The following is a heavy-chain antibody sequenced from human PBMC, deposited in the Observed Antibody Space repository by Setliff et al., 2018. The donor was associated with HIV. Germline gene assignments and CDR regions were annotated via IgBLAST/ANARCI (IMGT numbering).Heavy chain of an antibody. Sequence: SLTCTVPGGSISTSRYYWGWIRQPPGKGLEWIGSINYRGNTYYNPSLKSRAAISVDTSKNQISLKLSSVTAADTAVYYCASLDGSESPYIYYYYMDVWGEGTAVTVSS. V-gene: IGHV4-39*01. D-gene: IGHD3-10*01. CDR1: GGSISTSRYY. CDR2: INYRGNT. J-gene: IGHJ6*03. CDR3: ASLDGSESPYIYYYYMDV.